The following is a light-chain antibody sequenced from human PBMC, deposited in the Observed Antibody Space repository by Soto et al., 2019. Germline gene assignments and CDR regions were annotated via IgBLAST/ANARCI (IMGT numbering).Light chain of an antibody. Sequence: SYELTQPLSVSVALGQTARITCGGNNIGSKNVHWYQQKPGQAPALVIYRDANRPSGIPERFSGSNSGNTATLTISRAQAGDEADYYCQVWDRSTNWVFGGGTKVTVL. CDR2: RDA. V-gene: IGLV3-9*01. CDR3: QVWDRSTNWV. CDR1: NIGSKN. J-gene: IGLJ3*02.